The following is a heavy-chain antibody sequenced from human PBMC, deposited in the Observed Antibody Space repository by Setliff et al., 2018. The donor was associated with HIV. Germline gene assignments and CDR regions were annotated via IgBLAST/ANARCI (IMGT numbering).Heavy chain of an antibody. Sequence: GGSLRLSCAASGFTVSSNYMTWVRQAPGKGPEWVSVIYSGSTYYADSVKGRFTISRDNSKNTLYLQLNSLRAEDTAVYYCAKGIEMATIMSAFDIWGQGTMVTVSS. CDR3: AKGIEMATIMSAFDI. CDR1: GFTVSSNY. J-gene: IGHJ3*02. D-gene: IGHD5-12*01. V-gene: IGHV3-53*01. CDR2: IYSGST.